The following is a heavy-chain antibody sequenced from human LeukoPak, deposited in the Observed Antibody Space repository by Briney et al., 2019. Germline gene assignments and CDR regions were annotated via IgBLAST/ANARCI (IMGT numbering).Heavy chain of an antibody. J-gene: IGHJ4*02. CDR1: GFTFSSYG. V-gene: IGHV3-23*01. CDR2: ISGSGGST. CDR3: AKEPSDRLWFGELFGKYYFDY. Sequence: GGSLRLSCAASGFTFSSYGMSWVRQAPGKGLEWVSAISGSGGSTYYADSVKGRFTISRDNSKNTLYLQMNSLRAEDTAVYYCAKEPSDRLWFGELFGKYYFDYWGQGTLVTVSS. D-gene: IGHD3-10*01.